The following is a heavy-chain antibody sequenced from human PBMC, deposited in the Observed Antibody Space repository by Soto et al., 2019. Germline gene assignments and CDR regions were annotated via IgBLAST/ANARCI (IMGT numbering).Heavy chain of an antibody. CDR3: ARGRMGIAVAAASALDV. CDR1: GDTFRSST. J-gene: IGHJ6*02. CDR2: LIPIFHIP. D-gene: IGHD6-19*01. V-gene: IGHV1-69*02. Sequence: QGQLVQSGAEVKKPGSSVNVSCKASGDTFRSSTISWLRQSPGQGLDWMGRLIPIFHIPNYAQKFQGRVTITADKSTRTAYMGRSSLRSDDTVVYYCARGRMGIAVAAASALDVWGQGTTVTVSS.